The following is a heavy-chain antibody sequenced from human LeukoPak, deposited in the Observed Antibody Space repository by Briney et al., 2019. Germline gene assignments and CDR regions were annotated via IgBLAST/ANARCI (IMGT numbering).Heavy chain of an antibody. CDR3: AKTGYDSSGYLIDY. CDR1: GFTFYDYA. V-gene: IGHV3-43*02. Sequence: GGSLRLSCAASGFTFYDYAMHWVRHAPGKGLEWVSLISGDGGRTYYADSVKGRFTISRDNSKNSLYLQMNSLRTEDTALYYCAKTGYDSSGYLIDYWGQGTLVTVSS. J-gene: IGHJ4*02. D-gene: IGHD3-22*01. CDR2: ISGDGGRT.